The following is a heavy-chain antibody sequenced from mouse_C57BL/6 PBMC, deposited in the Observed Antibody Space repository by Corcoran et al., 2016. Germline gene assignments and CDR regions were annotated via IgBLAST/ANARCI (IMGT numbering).Heavy chain of an antibody. CDR2: INTYSGVP. D-gene: IGHD1-1*01. CDR1: GYTFTTYG. V-gene: IGHV9-3*01. J-gene: IGHJ3*01. CDR3: VRGWDYLFTY. Sequence: QIQLVQSGPELKKPGETVKISCKASGYTFTTYGMSWVKQAPGKGLKWMGWINTYSGVPTYADDFKGRFAFSLETSASTAYLQINNLKNEDTATYFCVRGWDYLFTYWGQGTLVTVSA.